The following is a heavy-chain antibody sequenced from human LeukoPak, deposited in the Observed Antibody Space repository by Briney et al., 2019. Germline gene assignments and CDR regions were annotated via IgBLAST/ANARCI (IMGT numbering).Heavy chain of an antibody. Sequence: TGGSLRLSCVASGFNLSTYGMHWVRQAPGKGLEWVAFIRYDANNKDYADFVKGRFTISRDNSKNTLYLQMNSLRAEDTAVYYCARVGMYNWNDRFHRSYYYYYMDVWGKGTTVTISS. J-gene: IGHJ6*03. CDR2: IRYDANNK. CDR3: ARVGMYNWNDRFHRSYYYYYMDV. CDR1: GFNLSTYG. V-gene: IGHV3-30*02. D-gene: IGHD1-1*01.